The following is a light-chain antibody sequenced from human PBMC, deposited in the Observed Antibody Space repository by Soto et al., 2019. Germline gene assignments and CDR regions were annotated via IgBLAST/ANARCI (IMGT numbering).Light chain of an antibody. CDR1: QTIRTS. J-gene: IGKJ1*01. Sequence: QMTQSPSSLSASVGARVTITCRARQTIRTSLHWYQQKPGKAPKLLIYGASTLHSGVPSRYSGTGSATDFTLTISSLQTEDFAIYYGQHSYTTSRTFGQGTKVEV. V-gene: IGKV1-39*01. CDR2: GAS. CDR3: QHSYTTSRT.